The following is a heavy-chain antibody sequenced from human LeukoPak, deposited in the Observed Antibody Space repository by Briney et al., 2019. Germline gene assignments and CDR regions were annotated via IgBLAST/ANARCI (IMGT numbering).Heavy chain of an antibody. CDR3: ARDGTRTNYDY. J-gene: IGHJ4*02. CDR2: INVNTGGT. Sequence: ASVKVSCKASAYTFTAYYIHWVRQAPGQGLEWMGWINVNTGGTSFAQKFQGRATMTRDTSVSTAYLELSSLNSDDTAVYYCARDGTRTNYDYWGQGTLVSVSS. CDR1: AYTFTAYY. D-gene: IGHD1-14*01. V-gene: IGHV1-2*02.